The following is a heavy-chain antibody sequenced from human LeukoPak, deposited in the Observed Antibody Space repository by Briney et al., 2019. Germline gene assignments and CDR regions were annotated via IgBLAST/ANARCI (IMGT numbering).Heavy chain of an antibody. V-gene: IGHV1-2*02. CDR1: GYIFTGYY. CDR2: INPHSGGT. J-gene: IGHJ3*02. CDR3: ARDGAFSSPLTYALDI. Sequence: GASVKVSCKASGYIFTGYYMHWVRQAPGQGLEWMGWINPHSGGTNYAQKFQGRVTMTRDRSISTAYMELSSLRSDDTAVYYCARDGAFSSPLTYALDIWGQGTMVTVSS. D-gene: IGHD2/OR15-2a*01.